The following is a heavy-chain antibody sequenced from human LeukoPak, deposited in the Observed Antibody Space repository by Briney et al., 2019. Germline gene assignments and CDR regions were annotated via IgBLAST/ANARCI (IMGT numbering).Heavy chain of an antibody. CDR1: GFTLITYW. CDR3: AELGITMIGGV. Sequence: PGGSLRLSCAASGFTLITYWMTWVRQAPGKGLEWVANINQDGSEKYYVGSVKGRFTISRDNAKNSLYLQMNSLRAEDTAVYYCAELGITMIGGVWGKGTTVTISS. D-gene: IGHD3-10*02. V-gene: IGHV3-7*01. J-gene: IGHJ6*04. CDR2: INQDGSEK.